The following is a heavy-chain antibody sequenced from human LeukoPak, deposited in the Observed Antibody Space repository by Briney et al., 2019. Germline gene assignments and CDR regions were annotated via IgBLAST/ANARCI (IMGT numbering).Heavy chain of an antibody. J-gene: IGHJ4*02. D-gene: IGHD5-18*01. CDR1: GFTFSSYA. Sequence: GGSLRLSCAASGFTFSSYAMSWVRQAPGKGLEWVSAISGSGGSTYYADSVKGRFTISRDNSKNTPYLQMNSLRAEDTAVYYCAKVTAMDSATYYFDYWGQGTLVTVSS. CDR2: ISGSGGST. V-gene: IGHV3-23*01. CDR3: AKVTAMDSATYYFDY.